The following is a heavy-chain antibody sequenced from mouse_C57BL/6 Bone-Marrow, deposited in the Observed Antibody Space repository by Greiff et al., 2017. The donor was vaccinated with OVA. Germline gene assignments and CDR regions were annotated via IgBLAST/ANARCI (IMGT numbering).Heavy chain of an antibody. Sequence: VQLQQPGAELVKPGASVKVSCKASGYTFTSYWMHWVKQRPGQGLEWIGRIHPSDSDTNYNQKFKGKATLTVEKSSSTAYMQLSSLTSEDSAVYYCAIRGGLLPRDYWGQGTTLTVSS. V-gene: IGHV1-74*01. CDR1: GYTFTSYW. CDR2: IHPSDSDT. CDR3: AIRGGLLPRDY. D-gene: IGHD1-1*01. J-gene: IGHJ2*01.